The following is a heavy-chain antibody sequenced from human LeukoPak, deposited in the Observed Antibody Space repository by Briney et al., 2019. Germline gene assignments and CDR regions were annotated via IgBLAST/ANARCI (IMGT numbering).Heavy chain of an antibody. CDR2: ISSSGSTI. CDR1: GFTFSSYE. D-gene: IGHD3-10*01. J-gene: IGHJ4*02. V-gene: IGHV3-48*03. Sequence: GGSLRLSCAASGFTFSSYEMNWVGQAPGKGVEGVSYISSSGSTIYYADSVKGRFTISRDNAKNSLYLKMNSLRAEDTAVYYCARERSNHRPLNYYGSGSYDDNFDYWGQGTLVTVSS. CDR3: ARERSNHRPLNYYGSGSYDDNFDY.